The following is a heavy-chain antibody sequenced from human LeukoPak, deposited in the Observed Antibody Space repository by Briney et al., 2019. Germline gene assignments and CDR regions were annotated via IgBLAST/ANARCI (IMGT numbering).Heavy chain of an antibody. D-gene: IGHD6-19*01. J-gene: IGHJ4*02. CDR2: IYVDDSDA. V-gene: IGHV5-51*01. CDR3: ARSSGWYKSFDF. Sequence: GESLQISCQGSGYIFTSYWIGWVRQMPGKGLGWMGIIYVDDSDARYSPSFQGQVTISADKSISTAYLQWSSLKASDTAIYYCARSSGWYKSFDFWGQGTLVTVSS. CDR1: GYIFTSYW.